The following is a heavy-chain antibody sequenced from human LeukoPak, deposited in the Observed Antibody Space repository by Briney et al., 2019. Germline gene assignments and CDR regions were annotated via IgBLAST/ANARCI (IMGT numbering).Heavy chain of an antibody. Sequence: SETLSLTCAVSGGSISSSNWWSWVRQPPGKGLEWIGEIYHSGSTNYNPSLESRVTISVDKSKNQFSLKLSSVTAADTAVYYCASFPIVVVPAAMGGAGYWGQGTLVTVSS. CDR3: ASFPIVVVPAAMGGAGY. CDR1: GGSISSSNW. CDR2: IYHSGST. V-gene: IGHV4-4*02. D-gene: IGHD2-2*01. J-gene: IGHJ4*02.